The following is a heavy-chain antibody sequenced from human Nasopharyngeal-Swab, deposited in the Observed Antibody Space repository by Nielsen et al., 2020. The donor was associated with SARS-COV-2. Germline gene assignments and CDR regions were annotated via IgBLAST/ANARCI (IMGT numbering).Heavy chain of an antibody. V-gene: IGHV3-21*01. Sequence: VRQAPGKGLEWVSSITSSSTYMYYTDSVEGRFTISRDNAKNSLFLQMNSLRGEDTAVYYRASRPRAGYWGQGTLVTVSS. CDR2: ITSSSTYM. CDR3: ASRPRAGY. J-gene: IGHJ4*02.